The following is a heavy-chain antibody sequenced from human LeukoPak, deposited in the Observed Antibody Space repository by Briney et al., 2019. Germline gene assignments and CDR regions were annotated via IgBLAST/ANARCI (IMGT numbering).Heavy chain of an antibody. D-gene: IGHD5-24*01. J-gene: IGHJ6*02. V-gene: IGHV3-53*01. Sequence: GGSLRLSCAASGFTVSSNYMSWVRQAPGKGLEWVSVIYSGGSTYYADSVKGRFTISRDNSKNTLYLQMNSLRAEDTAVDYCARGGRERWLSSTPDYYYGMDVWGQGTTVTVSS. CDR3: ARGGRERWLSSTPDYYYGMDV. CDR1: GFTVSSNY. CDR2: IYSGGST.